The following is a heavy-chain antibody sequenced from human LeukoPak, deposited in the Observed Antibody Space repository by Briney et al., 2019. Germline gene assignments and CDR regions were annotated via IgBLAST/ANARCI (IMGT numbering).Heavy chain of an antibody. J-gene: IGHJ5*02. CDR3: ARDPTVWGTFAGSGFDP. D-gene: IGHD3-16*01. V-gene: IGHV3-7*01. Sequence: PGGSLRLSCAASGFTFSSYWMSWVRQAPGKGLEWVANIKQDGSEKYYVDSVKGRFTISRDNAKNSLYLQMNSLRAEDTAVYYCARDPTVWGTFAGSGFDPWGQGTLVTVSS. CDR1: GFTFSSYW. CDR2: IKQDGSEK.